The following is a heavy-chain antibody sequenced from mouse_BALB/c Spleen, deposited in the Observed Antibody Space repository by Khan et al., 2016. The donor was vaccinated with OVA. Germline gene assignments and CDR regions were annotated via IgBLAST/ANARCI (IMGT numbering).Heavy chain of an antibody. CDR1: GFTFSSYA. V-gene: IGHV5-6-5*01. J-gene: IGHJ2*01. CDR2: ISSGGYT. D-gene: IGHD2-14*01. Sequence: EVELVESGGGSVKPGGSLKLSCAVSGFTFSSYAMSWVRQTPEKRLEWVASISSGGYTYYPDSVKGRVTISRDNARNIVYLQMSSLRSNDIAVNYCAAKAYRYVEYYFDYWGQGTTLTVSS. CDR3: AAKAYRYVEYYFDY.